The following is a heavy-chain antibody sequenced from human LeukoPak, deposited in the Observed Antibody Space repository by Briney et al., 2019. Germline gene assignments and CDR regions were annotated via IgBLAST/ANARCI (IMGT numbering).Heavy chain of an antibody. D-gene: IGHD2-15*01. CDR1: GFTFSSCS. J-gene: IGHJ4*02. CDR2: ISSSSSYT. CDR3: AKQIGYCSGGNCHFSD. Sequence: GGSLRLSCAASGFTFSSCSMNWVRQAPGKGLEWVSSISSSSSYTYYADSVKGRFTISRDNAKNSLYLQMNSLRAEDTAVYHCAKQIGYCSGGNCHFSDWGQGTLVTVSS. V-gene: IGHV3-21*04.